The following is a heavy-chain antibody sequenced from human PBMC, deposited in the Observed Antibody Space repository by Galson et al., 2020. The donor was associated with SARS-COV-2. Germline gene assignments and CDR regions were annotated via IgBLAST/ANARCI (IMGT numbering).Heavy chain of an antibody. Sequence: GESLKISCAASGFNFSSYWMNWVRQAPGKGLEWVANIKQDGSEKYYVDSVKGRFTISRDNAKNSVFLEMNSLRAEDTAVYYCAPRGRGYWGQGTLVTVSS. J-gene: IGHJ4*02. CDR1: GFNFSSYW. CDR3: APRGRGY. V-gene: IGHV3-7*01. CDR2: IKQDGSEK. D-gene: IGHD2-15*01.